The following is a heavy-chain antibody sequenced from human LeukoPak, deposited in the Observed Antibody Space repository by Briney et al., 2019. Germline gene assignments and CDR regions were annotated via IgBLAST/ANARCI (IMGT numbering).Heavy chain of an antibody. CDR3: AKQKAQYSPHYYYGMDV. J-gene: IGHJ6*02. CDR1: GFTFSSYG. V-gene: IGHV3-30*18. D-gene: IGHD2-15*01. Sequence: PGGSLRLSCAASGFTFSSYGMHWVRQAPGKGLEWVAVISYDGSNKYYADSVKGRFTISRDNSKNTLYLQMNSLRAEDTAVYYCAKQKAQYSPHYYYGMDVWGQGTTVTVSS. CDR2: ISYDGSNK.